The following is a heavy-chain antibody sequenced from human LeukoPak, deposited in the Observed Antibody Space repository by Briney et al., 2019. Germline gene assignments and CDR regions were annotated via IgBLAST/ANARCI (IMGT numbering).Heavy chain of an antibody. CDR1: GFTFDKYA. J-gene: IGHJ6*02. CDR3: SIAGSSSYFDYYYDGMDL. Sequence: GGSLRLSCAASGFTFDKYAMSWVRQAPGEGLEWVSSLSGRGTTTYYSDSVRGRFLISRDNSKNTLFLQMNSLRAEDTAVYFCSIAGSSSYFDYYYDGMDLWGHGTSVSVSS. D-gene: IGHD3-22*01. CDR2: LSGRGTTT. V-gene: IGHV3-23*01.